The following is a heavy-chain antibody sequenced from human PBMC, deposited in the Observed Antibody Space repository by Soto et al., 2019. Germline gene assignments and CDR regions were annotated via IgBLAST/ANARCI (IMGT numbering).Heavy chain of an antibody. V-gene: IGHV3-23*01. CDR2: ISGSGGST. Sequence: GGSLRLSCAASGFTFSSYAMSWVRQAPGKGLEWVSAISGSGGSTYYADSVKGRFTISRDNSKNTLYLQMNSLRAEDTAVYYCAKDRGGWNYGAYYYGMDVWGQGTTVTVSS. D-gene: IGHD1-7*01. J-gene: IGHJ6*02. CDR3: AKDRGGWNYGAYYYGMDV. CDR1: GFTFSSYA.